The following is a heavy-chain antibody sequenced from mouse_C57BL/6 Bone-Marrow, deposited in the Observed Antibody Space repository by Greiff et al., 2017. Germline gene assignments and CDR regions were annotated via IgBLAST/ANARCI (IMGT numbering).Heavy chain of an antibody. CDR3: TTWWFAY. CDR2: IDPENGDT. J-gene: IGHJ3*01. Sequence: EVKLVESGAELVRPGASVKLSCTASGFNIKDDYMHWVKQRPEQGLEWIGWIDPENGDTEYASKFQGKATITADKSSNTAYLQLSSLTSEDTAVYYCTTWWFAYWGQGTLVTVSA. CDR1: GFNIKDDY. V-gene: IGHV14-4*01.